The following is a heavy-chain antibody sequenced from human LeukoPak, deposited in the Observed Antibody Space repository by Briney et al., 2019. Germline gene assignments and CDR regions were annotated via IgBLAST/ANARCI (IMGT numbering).Heavy chain of an antibody. CDR1: GFTFSSYS. D-gene: IGHD1-26*01. J-gene: IGHJ4*02. V-gene: IGHV3-48*04. Sequence: PGGSLRLSCAASGFTFSSYSMNWVRQAPGKGLEWVSYISSSSSTIYYADSVKGRFTISRDNAKNSLDLQMNSLRAEDTAVYYCARGDWVGATTGHFDSWGQGTLVTVSS. CDR2: ISSSSSTI. CDR3: ARGDWVGATTGHFDS.